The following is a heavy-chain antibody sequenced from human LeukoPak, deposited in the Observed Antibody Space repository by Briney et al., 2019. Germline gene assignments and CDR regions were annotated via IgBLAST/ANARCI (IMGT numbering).Heavy chain of an antibody. CDR1: GGSFSGYY. Sequence: PSETLSLTCAVYGGSFSGYYWTWIRQPPGKGLEWIGEINHSGSTNYNPSLKSRVTISVDTSKNQFSLKLSSVTAADTAVYYCARGDGLVRYHYYYGMDVWGQGTTVTVSS. V-gene: IGHV4-34*01. D-gene: IGHD6-19*01. J-gene: IGHJ6*02. CDR3: ARGDGLVRYHYYYGMDV. CDR2: INHSGST.